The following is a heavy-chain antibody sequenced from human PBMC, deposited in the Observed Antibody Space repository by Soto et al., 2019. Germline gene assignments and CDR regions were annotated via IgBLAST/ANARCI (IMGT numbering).Heavy chain of an antibody. J-gene: IGHJ5*02. CDR3: ARGLTYYDSSGYLQGWFDP. CDR2: INASGGST. Sequence: ASVKVSCKTSGYTFTKYYMHWVRQAPGQGLEWMGIINASGGSTRYAQKFQGRVTMTRDTSTSTVYMELSSLRSEDTAVYYCARGLTYYDSSGYLQGWFDPWGQGTLVTSPQ. D-gene: IGHD3-22*01. CDR1: GYTFTKYY. V-gene: IGHV1-46*01.